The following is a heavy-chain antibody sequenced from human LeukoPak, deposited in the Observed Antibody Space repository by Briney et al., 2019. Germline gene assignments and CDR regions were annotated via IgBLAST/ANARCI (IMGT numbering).Heavy chain of an antibody. J-gene: IGHJ5*02. D-gene: IGHD1-26*01. CDR1: GYTLTELS. Sequence: ASVNVSCKFSGYTLTELSMHWVRQAPGTGLEWMGGFDPEDGETIYAQEFQGRVTMTEDTSTDTAYMELSSLRSEDTAVYYCATSGSYFIVGWFDPWGQGTLVTVSS. CDR3: ATSGSYFIVGWFDP. V-gene: IGHV1-24*01. CDR2: FDPEDGET.